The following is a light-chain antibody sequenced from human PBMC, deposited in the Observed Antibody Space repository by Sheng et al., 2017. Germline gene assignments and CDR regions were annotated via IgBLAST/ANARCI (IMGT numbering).Light chain of an antibody. V-gene: IGKV3-20*01. CDR3: QQYGNSPRT. J-gene: IGKJ1*01. CDR2: GAS. Sequence: EIVLTQSPGTLSLSPGERATLSCRASQSISISYLAWYQQKPGQAPRLLIHGASSRATGIPDRFSDSGSGTDFTLTISRLXPEDSAVYYCQQYGNSPRTFGQGTKVEIK. CDR1: QSISISY.